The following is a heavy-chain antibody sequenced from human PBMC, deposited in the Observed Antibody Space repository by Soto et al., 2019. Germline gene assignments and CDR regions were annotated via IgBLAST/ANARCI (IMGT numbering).Heavy chain of an antibody. J-gene: IGHJ4*02. V-gene: IGHV3-15*07. CDR2: VKSKVDGGSI. CDR3: SADLPDWGAYAFDY. Sequence: EVQLVESGGGLVEPGGSLRLSCAASGFTFNGAWMNWVRQAPGKGLERVGRVKSKVDGGSIDYAAPVRGRFTISRDDSRNTVDLQMNNLSAEDSAMYYCSADLPDWGAYAFDYWGQGTLVTVSS. CDR1: GFTFNGAW. D-gene: IGHD3-16*01.